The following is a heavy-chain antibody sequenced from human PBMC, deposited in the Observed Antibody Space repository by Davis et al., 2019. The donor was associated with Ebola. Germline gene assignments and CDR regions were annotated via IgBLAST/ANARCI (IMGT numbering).Heavy chain of an antibody. CDR2: IPPICGST. CDR3: ARDTAGTQRGFDY. J-gene: IGHJ4*02. D-gene: IGHD1-1*01. V-gene: IGHV1-69*13. Sequence: SVKVSCKASGDTFSSHSIAWVRQAPGQGLEGMGGIPPICGSTNYAERFQGRVTITADESTSTAYMELSGLKYDDTAVYYCARDTAGTQRGFDYWGQGTLVTVSS. CDR1: GDTFSSHS.